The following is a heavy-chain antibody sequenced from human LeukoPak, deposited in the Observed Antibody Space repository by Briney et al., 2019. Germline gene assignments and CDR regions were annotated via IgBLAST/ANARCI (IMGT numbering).Heavy chain of an antibody. CDR1: GGTFSSYA. V-gene: IGHV1-69*04. J-gene: IGHJ4*02. Sequence: SVKVSCKASGGTFSSYAISWVRQAPGQGLEWMGRIIPILGIANYAQKFQGRVTITADKSTSTAYMELSSLRSEDTAVYYCARDSAGATFDYWGQGTLVTVSS. D-gene: IGHD1-26*01. CDR3: ARDSAGATFDY. CDR2: IIPILGIA.